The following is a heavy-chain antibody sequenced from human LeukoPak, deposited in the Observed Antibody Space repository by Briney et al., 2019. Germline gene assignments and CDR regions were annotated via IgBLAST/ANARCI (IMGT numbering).Heavy chain of an antibody. Sequence: GGSLRLSCAASGFTFSSYGMHWVRQAPGKGLEWVAVIWYDGSNKYYADSVKGRFTISRDNSKNTLYLQMNSLRAEDTAVYYCARADIAAAGTPRTYFDYWGQGTLVTVSS. CDR2: IWYDGSNK. J-gene: IGHJ4*02. D-gene: IGHD6-13*01. CDR1: GFTFSSYG. CDR3: ARADIAAAGTPRTYFDY. V-gene: IGHV3-33*01.